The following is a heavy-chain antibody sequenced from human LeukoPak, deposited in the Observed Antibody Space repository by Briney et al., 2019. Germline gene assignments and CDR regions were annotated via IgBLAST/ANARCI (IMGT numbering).Heavy chain of an antibody. D-gene: IGHD2-2*01. CDR2: IFSGGST. V-gene: IGHV3-66*01. J-gene: IGHJ4*02. Sequence: HPGGSLRLSCAASGFTVSNNYMSWVRQAPGKGLEWVSVIFSGGSTYYADSVKGRFTISRDNSKNTLYLQMNSLRADDTAVYYCARELDIVEVPAAMEEHYFDYWGQGTLVTVSS. CDR3: ARELDIVEVPAAMEEHYFDY. CDR1: GFTVSNNY.